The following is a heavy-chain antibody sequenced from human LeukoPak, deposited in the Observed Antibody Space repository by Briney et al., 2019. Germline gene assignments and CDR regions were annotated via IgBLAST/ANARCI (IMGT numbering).Heavy chain of an antibody. V-gene: IGHV3-33*01. D-gene: IGHD3-10*01. CDR3: ARPRGSNDAFDI. Sequence: GGSLRLSCAASGFTFSSYGMPWVRQAPGKGLEWVAVIWYDGSNKYYADSVKGRFTISRDNSKNTLYLQMNSLRAEDTAVYYCARPRGSNDAFDIWGQGTMVTVSS. J-gene: IGHJ3*02. CDR1: GFTFSSYG. CDR2: IWYDGSNK.